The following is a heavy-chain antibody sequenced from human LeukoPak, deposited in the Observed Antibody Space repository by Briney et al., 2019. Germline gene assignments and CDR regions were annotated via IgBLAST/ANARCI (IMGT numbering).Heavy chain of an antibody. Sequence: ASVKVSCKASGYTFTGYYMHWVRQAPGQGLEWMGWINPNSGGTNYARKFQGRVTMTRDTSISTAYMELSRLRSDDTAVYYCATDHCSSTSCYPDYWGQGTLVTVSS. D-gene: IGHD2-2*01. J-gene: IGHJ4*02. CDR1: GYTFTGYY. V-gene: IGHV1-2*02. CDR2: INPNSGGT. CDR3: ATDHCSSTSCYPDY.